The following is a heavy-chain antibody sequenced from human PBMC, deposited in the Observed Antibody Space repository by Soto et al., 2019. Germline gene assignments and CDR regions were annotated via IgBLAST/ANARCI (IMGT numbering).Heavy chain of an antibody. CDR3: ARQVTSGTSLYYFDY. D-gene: IGHD1-7*01. CDR2: IYYSGST. V-gene: IGHV4-59*01. CDR1: GGSISSYY. Sequence: QVQLQESGPGLVKPSETLSLTCTVSGGSISSYYWSWIRQPPGKGLEWIGYIYYSGSTNYIPSLKSRVTISVDTSKNQFSLKLSSVTAADTAVYYCARQVTSGTSLYYFDYWGQGTLVTVSS. J-gene: IGHJ4*02.